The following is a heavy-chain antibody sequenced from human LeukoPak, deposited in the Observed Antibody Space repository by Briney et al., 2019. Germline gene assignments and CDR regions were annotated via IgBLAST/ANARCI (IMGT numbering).Heavy chain of an antibody. CDR3: TTDLLEASSGPHLI. CDR2: IKSKTDGGTT. CDR1: GFTFSNAW. D-gene: IGHD3-22*01. V-gene: IGHV3-15*01. J-gene: IGHJ3*02. Sequence: PGGSLRLSCAASGFTFSNAWMSWVRQAPGKGLGWVGRIKSKTDGGTTDYAAPVKGRFTISRDDSKNTLYLQMNSLKTEDTAVYYCTTDLLEASSGPHLIWGQGTMVTVSS.